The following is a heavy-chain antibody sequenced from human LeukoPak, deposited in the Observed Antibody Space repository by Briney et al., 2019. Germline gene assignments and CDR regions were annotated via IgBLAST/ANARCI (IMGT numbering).Heavy chain of an antibody. V-gene: IGHV1-69*13. J-gene: IGHJ4*02. CDR3: ARDADSSGWEYYFDY. Sequence: SVKVSCKASGYTFTGYYMHWVRQAPGQGLEWMGGIIPIFGTANYAQKFQGRVTITADESTSTAYMELSSLRSEDTAVYYCARDADSSGWEYYFDYWGQGTLVTVSS. CDR2: IIPIFGTA. D-gene: IGHD6-19*01. CDR1: GYTFTGYY.